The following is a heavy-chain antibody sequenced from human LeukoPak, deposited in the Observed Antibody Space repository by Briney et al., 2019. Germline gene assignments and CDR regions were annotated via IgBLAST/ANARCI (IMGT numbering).Heavy chain of an antibody. CDR3: ARVSWNYVDY. J-gene: IGHJ4*02. CDR1: GGSISSSSYY. CDR2: IYYSGST. V-gene: IGHV4-61*05. D-gene: IGHD3-3*01. Sequence: SETLSHTCTVSGGSISSSSYYWGWIRQPPGKVLEWIGYIYYSGSTNYNPSPKSRVTISVDTSKNQFSLKLSSVTAADTAVYYCARVSWNYVDYWGQGTLVTVSS.